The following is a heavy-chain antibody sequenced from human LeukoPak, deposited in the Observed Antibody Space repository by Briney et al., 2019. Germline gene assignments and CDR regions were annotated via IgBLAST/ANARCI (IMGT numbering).Heavy chain of an antibody. J-gene: IGHJ4*02. V-gene: IGHV3-33*08. Sequence: GGSLRLSCAASGFTVSSNYMSWVRQAPGKGLEWVSVIWYDGSNKYYADSVKGRFTISRDNSKNTLYLQMNSLRAEDTAVYYCARDRGFDYWGQGTLVTVSS. CDR2: IWYDGSNK. CDR1: GFTVSSNY. CDR3: ARDRGFDY.